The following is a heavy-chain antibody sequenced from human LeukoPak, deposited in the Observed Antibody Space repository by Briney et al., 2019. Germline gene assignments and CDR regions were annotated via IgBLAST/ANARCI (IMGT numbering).Heavy chain of an antibody. V-gene: IGHV1-18*04. J-gene: IGHJ6*04. CDR2: ISAYNGNT. Sequence: GASVKVSCKASGYTFTSYGISWVRQAPGQGPEWMGWISAYNGNTNYAQELQGRVTMTTDTSTSTAYMELRSLRSDDTAVYYCARDFLGSAGHGMDVWGKGTTVTVSS. CDR3: ARDFLGSAGHGMDV. CDR1: GYTFTSYG.